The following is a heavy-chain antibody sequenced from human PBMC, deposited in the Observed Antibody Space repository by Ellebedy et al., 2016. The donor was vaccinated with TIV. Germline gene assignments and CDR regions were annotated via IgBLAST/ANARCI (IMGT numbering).Heavy chain of an antibody. CDR1: GGSISTYY. V-gene: IGHV4-4*07. J-gene: IGHJ5*02. CDR2: VFGSGYT. CDR3: ARGAPSGIGYWLDP. Sequence: MPSETLSLTCTVSGGSISTYYWSWIRQSAGGRLEWIGRVFGSGYTNHNPSLTSRVNISVDTSKNEISLKLRSVTAADTAVYYCARGAPSGIGYWLDPWGQGILVTVSS. D-gene: IGHD3-22*01.